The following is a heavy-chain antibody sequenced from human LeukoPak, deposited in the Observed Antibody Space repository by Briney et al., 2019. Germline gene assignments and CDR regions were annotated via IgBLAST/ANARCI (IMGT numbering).Heavy chain of an antibody. V-gene: IGHV3-30*18. J-gene: IGHJ6*03. CDR2: ISYDGSNK. CDR3: AKNYNRNYYFMDV. CDR1: GFTFSAYG. Sequence: GRSLRLSCAASGFTFSAYGMHWVRQAPGKGLEWVTLISYDGSNKYYADSVKGRFTISRDNSKNTLYLQMDSLRVEDTAVYYCAKNYNRNYYFMDVWGKGTTVTVSS. D-gene: IGHD3-10*01.